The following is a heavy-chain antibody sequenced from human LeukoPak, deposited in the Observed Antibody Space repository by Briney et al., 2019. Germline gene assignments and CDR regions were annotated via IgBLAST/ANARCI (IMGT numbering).Heavy chain of an antibody. CDR3: AREKGSWGVFDY. V-gene: IGHV1-69*01. CDR1: GGSFSSSA. CDR2: VIPKLGTA. D-gene: IGHD1-26*01. J-gene: IGHJ4*02. Sequence: SVKVSCKASGGSFSSSAISWVRQAPGQGLEWMGGVIPKLGTANYAQKFRGRVTITADESTTTAYMELSSLRSEDTAVYYCAREKGSWGVFDYWGQGTLVTVSS.